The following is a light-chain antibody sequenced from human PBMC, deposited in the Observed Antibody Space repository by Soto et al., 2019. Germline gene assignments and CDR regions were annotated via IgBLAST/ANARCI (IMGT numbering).Light chain of an antibody. CDR3: AAWDDSLNGRV. J-gene: IGLJ1*01. V-gene: IGLV1-44*01. CDR1: SSNIGSNT. Sequence: VLTQPPSASGAPGQRVTISCSGSSSNIGSNTVNWYQQLPGTAPNLLIFTNNQRPSGVPDRFSGSKSGTSASLAISGLQSEDEADYYCAAWDDSLNGRVFGTGTKVTVL. CDR2: TNN.